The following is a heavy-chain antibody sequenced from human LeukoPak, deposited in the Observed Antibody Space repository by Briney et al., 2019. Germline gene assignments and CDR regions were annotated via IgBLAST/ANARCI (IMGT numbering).Heavy chain of an antibody. CDR2: ISGSGGST. D-gene: IGHD3-22*01. V-gene: IGHV3-23*01. Sequence: GRSLRLSCAASGFTFSSYGMDWVRQAPGKGLEWVSAISGSGGSTYYTDSVKGRFTISRDSSQNTLFLQMNSLRADDTAVYYCAKALVSMIVVAPIWWGQGTLVTVSS. CDR1: GFTFSSYG. CDR3: AKALVSMIVVAPIW. J-gene: IGHJ4*02.